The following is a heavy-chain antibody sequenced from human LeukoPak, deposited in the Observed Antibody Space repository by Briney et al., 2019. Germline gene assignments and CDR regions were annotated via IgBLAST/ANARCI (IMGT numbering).Heavy chain of an antibody. Sequence: ASVKVSCKASGYTFTSYAIHWVRQAPGQRLEWMGWIIIGSDETKCSEKFQGRVTMTRDTAANTVYMELSSLRSDDTAVYYCARDQVVGVPSWFDPWGQGTLVTVSS. D-gene: IGHD1-26*01. V-gene: IGHV1-3*04. CDR1: GYTFTSYA. CDR3: ARDQVVGVPSWFDP. J-gene: IGHJ5*02. CDR2: IIIGSDET.